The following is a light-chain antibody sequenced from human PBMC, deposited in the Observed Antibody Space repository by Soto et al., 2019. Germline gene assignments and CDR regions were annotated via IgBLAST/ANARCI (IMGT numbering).Light chain of an antibody. CDR2: RNN. J-gene: IGLJ3*02. CDR1: SSNIGSNY. Sequence: QSVLTQPPSASGTPGQRVTISSSGSSSNIGSNYVYWYQQLPGTAPKLLIYRNNQRPSGVPDRFSGSKSGTSASLAISGLRSEDEADYYCAAWDDSLSGLNWVFGGGTKLTVL. V-gene: IGLV1-47*01. CDR3: AAWDDSLSGLNWV.